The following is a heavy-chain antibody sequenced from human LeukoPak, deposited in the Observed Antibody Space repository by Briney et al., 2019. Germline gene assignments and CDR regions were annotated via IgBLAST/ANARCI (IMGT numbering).Heavy chain of an antibody. CDR3: AKDEDARPMYFQH. CDR1: GFAFSTYA. J-gene: IGHJ1*01. Sequence: PGGSLRLSCAASGFAFSTYAMHWVRQAPGKGLEWVAVISYDGGTKYYADSVKGRFTISRDNSKNTLYLQMNTLRAEDTAVYYCAKDEDARPMYFQHWGQGTLVTVSS. CDR2: ISYDGGTK. V-gene: IGHV3-30-3*01. D-gene: IGHD2-2*01.